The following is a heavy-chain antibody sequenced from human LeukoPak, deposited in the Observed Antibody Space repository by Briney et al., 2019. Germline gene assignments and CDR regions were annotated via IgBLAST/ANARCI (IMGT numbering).Heavy chain of an antibody. J-gene: IGHJ4*02. CDR3: AREGNGLLSKDLDY. D-gene: IGHD1-1*01. CDR2: INPRDGGT. CDR1: GYTFTDYY. Sequence: ASVKVSCKGSGYTFTDYYLHWVRQAPGQGLEWVGYINPRDGGTSSPPNFRGRVTMPTDASSSTVYMELSRLTSDDTAIYYCAREGNGLLSKDLDYWGQGTLVTVSS. V-gene: IGHV1-2*02.